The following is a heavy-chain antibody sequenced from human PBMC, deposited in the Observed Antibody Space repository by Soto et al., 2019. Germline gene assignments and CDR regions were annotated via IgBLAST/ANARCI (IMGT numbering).Heavy chain of an antibody. J-gene: IGHJ4*02. CDR3: AREESGYYDILTGYAPFDY. D-gene: IGHD3-9*01. CDR2: TRNKANSYTT. V-gene: IGHV3-72*01. CDR1: GFTFSDHY. Sequence: EVQLVESGGGLVQPGGSLRLSCAASGFTFSDHYMDWVRQAPGKGLEWVGGTRNKANSYTTEYAASVKGRFTISRDDSKNSLYLQMNSLKTEDTAVYYCAREESGYYDILTGYAPFDYWGQGTLVTVSS.